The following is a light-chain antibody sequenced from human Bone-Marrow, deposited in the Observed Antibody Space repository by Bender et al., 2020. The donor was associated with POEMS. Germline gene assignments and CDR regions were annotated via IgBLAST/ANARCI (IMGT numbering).Light chain of an antibody. V-gene: IGLV1-40*01. CDR3: QSYDNSLGGWV. CDR1: SSNTGSGYD. J-gene: IGLJ3*02. CDR2: GYN. Sequence: QSVLTQPPSVSGAPGQRVTISCTGSSSNTGSGYDINWYQHLPGTAPKLLISGYNNRPSGVPDRFSGSKSGTSASLAITGLQAEDEGDYSCQSYDNSLGGWVFGGGTKLTVL.